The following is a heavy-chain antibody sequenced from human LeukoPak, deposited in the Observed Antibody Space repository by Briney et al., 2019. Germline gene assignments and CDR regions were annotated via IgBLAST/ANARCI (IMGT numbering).Heavy chain of an antibody. D-gene: IGHD2-2*01. J-gene: IGHJ5*02. CDR3: ARDSDVAVGPFDP. CDR1: GGSISSIAYY. V-gene: IGHV4-31*03. Sequence: PSETLSLTCTVSGGSISSIAYYWNWIHQHPGKGLEWIGNIYYSGRTYYNPSLKSRVTISVDTSKNQLSLKVNSVTAADTAVYYCARDSDVAVGPFDPWGQGTLGTVSS. CDR2: IYYSGRT.